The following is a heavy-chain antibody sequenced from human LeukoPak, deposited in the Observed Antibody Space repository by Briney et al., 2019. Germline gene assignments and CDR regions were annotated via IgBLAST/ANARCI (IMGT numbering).Heavy chain of an antibody. CDR2: VSGSGAIR. CDR1: GYTFSSYA. CDR3: ARGGSQPITMHVFDY. V-gene: IGHV3-23*01. J-gene: IGHJ4*02. Sequence: PGGSLRLSCAVSGYTFSSYALGWVRQAPGKGLEWVSIVSGSGAIRYYADSVVKGRFTISRDSSKNTMYMQMNSLGAEDTAVYYCARGGSQPITMHVFDYWGQGTLVTVSS. D-gene: IGHD3-10*01.